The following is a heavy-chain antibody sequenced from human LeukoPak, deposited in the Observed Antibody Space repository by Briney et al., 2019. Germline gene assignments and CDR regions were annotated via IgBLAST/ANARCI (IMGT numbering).Heavy chain of an antibody. J-gene: IGHJ3*02. Sequence: GGSLRLSCAASGFTFSDYYMSWIRQAPGKGLEWVSYISSSGSTIYYADSVKGRFTISRDNAKNSLYLQMNSLRAEDTAVYYCARDEEMTTVEHAFDIWGQGTMVTVSS. V-gene: IGHV3-11*01. CDR3: ARDEEMTTVEHAFDI. CDR2: ISSSGSTI. D-gene: IGHD4-23*01. CDR1: GFTFSDYY.